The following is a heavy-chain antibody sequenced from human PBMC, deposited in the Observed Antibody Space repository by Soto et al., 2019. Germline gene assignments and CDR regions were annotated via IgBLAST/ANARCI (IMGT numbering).Heavy chain of an antibody. CDR2: IYYSGST. CDR1: GGSISSSSYY. Sequence: SETLSLTCTVSGGSISSSSYYWGWIRQPPGKGLEWIGSIYYSGSTYYNPSLKSRVTISVDTSKNQFSLKLSSVTAADTAVYYCARFDYDYVWGSYRRGYFDYWGQGTLVTVSS. V-gene: IGHV4-39*01. CDR3: ARFDYDYVWGSYRRGYFDY. D-gene: IGHD3-16*02. J-gene: IGHJ4*02.